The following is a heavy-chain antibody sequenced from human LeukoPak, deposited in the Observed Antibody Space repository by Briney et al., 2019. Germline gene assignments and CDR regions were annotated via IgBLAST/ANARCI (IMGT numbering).Heavy chain of an antibody. D-gene: IGHD3-10*01. CDR3: ARSPSSRLWFGELSR. Sequence: GGSLRLSCAASGFTFSSYWMHWVRQAPGKGLVWVSRINSDGSSTSYADSVKGRFTISRDNAKNTLYLQMSSLRAEDTAVYYCARSPSSRLWFGELSRWGQGTLVTVSS. CDR2: INSDGSST. CDR1: GFTFSSYW. V-gene: IGHV3-74*01. J-gene: IGHJ4*02.